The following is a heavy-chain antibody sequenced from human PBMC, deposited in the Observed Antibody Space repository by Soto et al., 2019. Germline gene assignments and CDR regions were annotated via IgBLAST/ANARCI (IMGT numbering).Heavy chain of an antibody. Sequence: ASVKVSYKASGGTFSSYAISWVRQAPGQGLEWMGGIIPIFGTANYAQKFQGRVTITADESTSTAYMELSSLRSEDTAVYYCARAHYDILTGYYIYWGQGTLVTVSS. D-gene: IGHD3-9*01. CDR3: ARAHYDILTGYYIY. V-gene: IGHV1-69*13. CDR1: GGTFSSYA. J-gene: IGHJ4*02. CDR2: IIPIFGTA.